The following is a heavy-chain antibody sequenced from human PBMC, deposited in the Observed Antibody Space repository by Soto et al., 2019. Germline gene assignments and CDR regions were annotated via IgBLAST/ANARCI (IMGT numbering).Heavy chain of an antibody. CDR1: GGSFSGYY. D-gene: IGHD3-10*01. V-gene: IGHV4-34*01. CDR3: ARENDRITMVRQASVRPNRYFDY. Sequence: SETLSLTCAVYGGSFSGYYWSWIRQPPGKGLEWIGEINHSGSTNYNPSLKSRVTISVDTSKNQFSLKLSSVTAADTAVYYCARENDRITMVRQASVRPNRYFDYWGQGTLVTVSS. CDR2: INHSGST. J-gene: IGHJ4*02.